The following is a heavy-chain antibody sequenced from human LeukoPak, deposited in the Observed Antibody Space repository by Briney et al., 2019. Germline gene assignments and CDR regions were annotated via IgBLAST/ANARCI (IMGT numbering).Heavy chain of an antibody. CDR1: GGAISNTSYY. V-gene: IGHV4-39*01. D-gene: IGHD3-10*01. J-gene: IGHJ5*02. Sequence: SETLSLTCTVSGGAISNTSYYWGWIRQPPGKGLEWIGSIYYSGSTYYNPSLKSRVTISVDTSKNQFSLKLSSVTAADTAVYYCARGKGLVYYGSGSYYRNWFDPWGQGTLVTVSS. CDR3: ARGKGLVYYGSGSYYRNWFDP. CDR2: IYYSGST.